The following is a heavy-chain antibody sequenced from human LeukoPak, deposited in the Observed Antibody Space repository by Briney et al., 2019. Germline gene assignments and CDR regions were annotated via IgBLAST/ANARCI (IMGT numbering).Heavy chain of an antibody. Sequence: ASETLSLTCAVYGGSFSGYYWSWIRQPPGKGLEWIGEINHSGSTNYNPSLKSRVTISVDTSKNQFSLKLSSVTAADTAVYYCASRFTAMALYYFDYWGQGTLVTVSS. CDR1: GGSFSGYY. CDR3: ASRFTAMALYYFDY. V-gene: IGHV4-34*01. D-gene: IGHD5-18*01. CDR2: INHSGST. J-gene: IGHJ4*02.